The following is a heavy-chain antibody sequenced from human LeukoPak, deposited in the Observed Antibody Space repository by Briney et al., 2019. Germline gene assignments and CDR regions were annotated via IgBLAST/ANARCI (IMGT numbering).Heavy chain of an antibody. CDR3: ATPLDYYDSSGYHQGGD. V-gene: IGHV3-7*03. CDR2: IKEDGSKK. D-gene: IGHD3-22*01. Sequence: GGSLRLSCAASGFTFSSCWMTWVRQAPGKGLEWVANIKEDGSKKNYVDSVKGRFTIFRDNAKNSLYLQMNSLRAEDTAVYYCATPLDYYDSSGYHQGGDWGQGTLVTVSS. CDR1: GFTFSSCW. J-gene: IGHJ4*02.